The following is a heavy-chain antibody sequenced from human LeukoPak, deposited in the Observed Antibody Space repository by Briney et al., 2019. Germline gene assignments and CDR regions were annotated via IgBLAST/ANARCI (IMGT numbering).Heavy chain of an antibody. CDR2: IYYSGST. Sequence: NPSETLSLTCTVSGGSISSSSYYWGWIRQPPGKGLEWIGSIYYSGSTYYNPSLKSRVTISVDTSKNQFSLKLSSVTAADTAVYYCAREYTYPYYYYYYYMDVWGKGTTVTVSS. CDR1: GGSISSSSYY. J-gene: IGHJ6*03. V-gene: IGHV4-39*07. D-gene: IGHD5-18*01. CDR3: AREYTYPYYYYYYYMDV.